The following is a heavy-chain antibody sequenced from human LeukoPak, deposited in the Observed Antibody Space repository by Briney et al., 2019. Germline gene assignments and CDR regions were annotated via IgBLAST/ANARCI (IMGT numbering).Heavy chain of an antibody. CDR1: GGSISSSSYY. V-gene: IGHV4-39*01. Sequence: SETLSLTCTISGGSISSSSYYWGWIRQPPGKGLEWIGSIFYSGSTYYNPSLKSRVTISVDTSKNQFSLNLSSVTAADTAVYYCARPATVTTSFWYFDLWGRGTLVTVSS. CDR3: ARPATVTTSFWYFDL. J-gene: IGHJ2*01. D-gene: IGHD4-17*01. CDR2: IFYSGST.